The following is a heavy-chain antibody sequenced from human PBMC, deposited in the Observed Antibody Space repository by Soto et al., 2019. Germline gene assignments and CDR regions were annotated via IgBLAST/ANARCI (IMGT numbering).Heavy chain of an antibody. Sequence: QIALKESGPTVVKPTQTLTLTCSFSGFSLSTYKVGVGWIRQPPGKALEWLALIYWNDDKRYSASLQSRLTIPKDTSKTQVVLTLTNVDPVDTATYFCAHLTMIRGVTSQYYFDSWGQGTLVTVSS. V-gene: IGHV2-5*01. CDR1: GFSLSTYKVG. CDR2: IYWNDDK. J-gene: IGHJ4*02. D-gene: IGHD3-10*01. CDR3: AHLTMIRGVTSQYYFDS.